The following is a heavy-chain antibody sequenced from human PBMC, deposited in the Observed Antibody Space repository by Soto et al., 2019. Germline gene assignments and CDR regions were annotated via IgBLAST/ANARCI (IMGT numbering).Heavy chain of an antibody. D-gene: IGHD3-22*01. J-gene: IGHJ4*02. CDR2: ISSSSSYI. Sequence: EVQLVESGGGLVKPGGSLRLSCAASGFTFSSYSMNWVRQAPGKGLEWVSSISSSSSYIYYADSVKGRITISRDNAKNSLYLQRNSLRAADKAVYYCAWNYYDSSGYYYFDYWGQGTLVTVSS. V-gene: IGHV3-21*01. CDR1: GFTFSSYS. CDR3: AWNYYDSSGYYYFDY.